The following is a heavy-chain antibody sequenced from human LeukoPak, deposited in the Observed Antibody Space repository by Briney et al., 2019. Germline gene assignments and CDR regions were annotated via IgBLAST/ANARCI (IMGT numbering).Heavy chain of an antibody. CDR3: AREGRVSGYDFDC. V-gene: IGHV3-74*03. Sequence: GGSLRLSCAASGFTFSSYWMHWVRQAPGKGLVWVSRINSDGSSITYADSVKGRFTISRDNAKNALYLQMNSLRVEDTAVYYCAREGRVSGYDFDCWGQGTLVTVSS. J-gene: IGHJ4*02. D-gene: IGHD5-12*01. CDR2: INSDGSSI. CDR1: GFTFSSYW.